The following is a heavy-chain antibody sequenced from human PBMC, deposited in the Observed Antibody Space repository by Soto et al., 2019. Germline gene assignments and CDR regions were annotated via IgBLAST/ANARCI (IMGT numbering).Heavy chain of an antibody. V-gene: IGHV1-3*05. Sequence: QFQIVQSGAEEKKPGASVKVSCKASGYTFTSSAMHWVRPAPGLRLDWLGWINAGNGNTKYSQKFKGRVTITRDTSASTASMELSSMRSEDTDVDYYERDVAAADYWGQGTLVTVSS. J-gene: IGHJ4*02. CDR2: INAGNGNT. CDR1: GYTFTSSA. CDR3: ERDVAAADY. D-gene: IGHD6-13*01.